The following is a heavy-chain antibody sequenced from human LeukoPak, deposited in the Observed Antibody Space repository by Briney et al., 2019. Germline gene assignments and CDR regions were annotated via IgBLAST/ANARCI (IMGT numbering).Heavy chain of an antibody. J-gene: IGHJ4*02. CDR1: GFTFSSYW. V-gene: IGHV3-7*01. CDR2: IKQDGSEK. Sequence: GGSLRLSCAASGFTFSSYWMSWVRQAPGKGLERVANIKQDGSEKYYVDSVKGRFTISRDNARNSLYLQMNSLRAEDTAVYYCARDRTWELPLIGYWGQGTLVTVSS. D-gene: IGHD1-26*01. CDR3: ARDRTWELPLIGY.